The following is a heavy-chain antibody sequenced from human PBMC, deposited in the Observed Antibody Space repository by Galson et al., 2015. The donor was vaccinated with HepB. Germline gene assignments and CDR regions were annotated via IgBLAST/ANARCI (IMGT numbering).Heavy chain of an antibody. CDR2: ITWNSGSI. V-gene: IGHV3-9*01. CDR1: GFTFDDYA. J-gene: IGHJ6*02. CDR3: AKDAAGEYSYALHYYYGMDV. Sequence: SLRLSCAASGFTFDDYAMHWVRQAPGKGLEWVSGITWNSGSIGYADSVKGRFTISRDNAKNSLYLQMNSLRADDTALYYCAKDAAGEYSYALHYYYGMDVWGQGTTVTVSS. D-gene: IGHD5-18*01.